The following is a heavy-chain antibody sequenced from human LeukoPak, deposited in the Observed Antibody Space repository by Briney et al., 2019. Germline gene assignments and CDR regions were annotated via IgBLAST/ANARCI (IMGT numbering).Heavy chain of an antibody. V-gene: IGHV1-69*04. CDR1: GGTFSSYA. J-gene: IGHJ6*02. Sequence: GASVKVSCKASGGTFSSYAISWVRQAPGQGLEWMGRIISILGIANYAQKFQGRVTITADKSTSTAYMELSSLRSEDTAVYYCARAPATVTTLPLGYYYYYGMDVWGQGTTVTVSS. D-gene: IGHD4-17*01. CDR2: IISILGIA. CDR3: ARAPATVTTLPLGYYYYYGMDV.